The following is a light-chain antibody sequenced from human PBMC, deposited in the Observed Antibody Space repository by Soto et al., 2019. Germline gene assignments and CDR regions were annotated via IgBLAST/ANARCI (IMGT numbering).Light chain of an antibody. CDR1: QSISSH. CDR2: TAS. V-gene: IGKV1-39*01. J-gene: IGKJ5*01. Sequence: DIRMTQSPSSLSASAVDTVTITFRASQSISSHLNWYQQKPGKAPNLLMYTASNLQSGVPSRFSGSGSGTDFTLTISSLQPEDFATYYCQQSYSTPISFGQGTRLEIK. CDR3: QQSYSTPIS.